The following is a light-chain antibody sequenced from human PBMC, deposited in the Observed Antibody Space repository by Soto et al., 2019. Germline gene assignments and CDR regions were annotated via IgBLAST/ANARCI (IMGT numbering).Light chain of an antibody. J-gene: IGKJ1*01. Sequence: ENVLTQSPGTLSLSPGERATLSCRANQSVSSSYLAWYQHKPGQAPRFLIYGASTRATGIPDRFSGSGSGTDFTLTISRLEPEDFAVYYCQQYATSPTAFGQGTKVDIK. CDR2: GAS. CDR1: QSVSSSY. CDR3: QQYATSPTA. V-gene: IGKV3-20*01.